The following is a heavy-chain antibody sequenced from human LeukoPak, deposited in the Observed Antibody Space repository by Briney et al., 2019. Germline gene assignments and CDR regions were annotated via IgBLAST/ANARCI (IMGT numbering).Heavy chain of an antibody. Sequence: GESLKISCKGSGYSFTSYWIGRVRQMPGKGLEWMGIIYPGDSDTRYSPSFQGQVTISADKSISTAYLQWSSLKASDTATYYCARLNPPHHNWFDPWGQGTLVTVSS. J-gene: IGHJ5*02. CDR3: ARLNPPHHNWFDP. CDR1: GYSFTSYW. V-gene: IGHV5-51*01. CDR2: IYPGDSDT.